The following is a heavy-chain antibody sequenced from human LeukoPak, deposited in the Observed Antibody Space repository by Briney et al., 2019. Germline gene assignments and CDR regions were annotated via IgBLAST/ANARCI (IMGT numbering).Heavy chain of an antibody. J-gene: IGHJ4*02. CDR1: GFTFSSYA. Sequence: GGSLRLSCAASGFTFSSYAMHWVRQAPGKGLEWVAVISYDGSNKYYADSVKGRFTIFRDNSKNTLYLQMNSLRAEDTAVYYCANRLRYSGYWGQGTLVTVSS. V-gene: IGHV3-30*04. CDR2: ISYDGSNK. CDR3: ANRLRYSGY. D-gene: IGHD3-9*01.